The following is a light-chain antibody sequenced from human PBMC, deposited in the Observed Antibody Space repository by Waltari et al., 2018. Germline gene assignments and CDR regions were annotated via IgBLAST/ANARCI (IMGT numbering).Light chain of an antibody. J-gene: IGLJ3*02. CDR3: CSNAGTDAL. CDR2: EVT. V-gene: IGLV2-23*02. Sequence: QSALTQPASVSGSPGQSITISCTGTSSDIGSYNLVSCYQQHPGKAPKLIIYEVTQRPSGVSNRFSGSKSGNTASLTISGLQAEDEADYYCCSNAGTDALFGGGTKLTVL. CDR1: SSDIGSYNL.